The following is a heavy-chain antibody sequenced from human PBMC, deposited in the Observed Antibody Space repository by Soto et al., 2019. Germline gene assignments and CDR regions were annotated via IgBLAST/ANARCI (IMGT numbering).Heavy chain of an antibody. D-gene: IGHD5-18*01. CDR3: ARVQLLTDYYYYGMDV. CDR1: GFTFSSYA. Sequence: GGSLRLSCAASGFTFSSYAMHWVRQAPGKGLEWVAVISYDGSNKYYADSVKGRFTISRDNSKNTLYLQMNSLRAEDTAVYYCARVQLLTDYYYYGMDVWGQGTTVTVSS. J-gene: IGHJ6*02. CDR2: ISYDGSNK. V-gene: IGHV3-30-3*01.